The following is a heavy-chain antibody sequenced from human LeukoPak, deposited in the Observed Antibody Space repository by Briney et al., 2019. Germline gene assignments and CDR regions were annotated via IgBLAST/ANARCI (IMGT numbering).Heavy chain of an antibody. CDR3: AREKGPYDFWSGSVNRLGTDRDPMDV. CDR1: GGSFSDYY. V-gene: IGHV4-34*01. Sequence: PSETLSLTCAVYGGSFSDYYWTWIRQPPGKGLEWIGEINHGGSTNYNPSLKSRVTISVDTSKNQFSLKLSSVTAADTAVYYCAREKGPYDFWSGSVNRLGTDRDPMDVWGKGTTVTVSS. CDR2: INHGGST. D-gene: IGHD3-3*01. J-gene: IGHJ6*04.